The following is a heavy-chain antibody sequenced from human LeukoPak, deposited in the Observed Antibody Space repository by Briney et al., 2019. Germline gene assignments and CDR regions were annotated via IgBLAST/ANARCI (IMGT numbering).Heavy chain of an antibody. CDR2: IIPIFGTA. Sequence: SVKVSCKASGGTFSSYAISWVRQAPGQGLEWMGGIIPIFGTANYAQKFQGRVTITADESTSTAYMELSSLRSEDTAVYYCARSYDATAKPYYFDYWGQGSLVTVYS. J-gene: IGHJ4*02. CDR1: GGTFSSYA. V-gene: IGHV1-69*01. D-gene: IGHD4-17*01. CDR3: ARSYDATAKPYYFDY.